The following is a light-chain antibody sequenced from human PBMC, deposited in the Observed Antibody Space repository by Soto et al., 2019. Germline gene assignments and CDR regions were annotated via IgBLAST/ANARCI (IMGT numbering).Light chain of an antibody. J-gene: IGKJ5*01. CDR3: QQYGSSPT. Sequence: EIVLTQSPGTLSLSPGERATLSCRASQSVSSSYLAWNQQKTGQAPRLLIYGASSRATGIPDRFSGSGSGTDFSLTISRLEPEDFAVYYCQQYGSSPTFGQGTRLEIK. V-gene: IGKV3-20*01. CDR1: QSVSSSY. CDR2: GAS.